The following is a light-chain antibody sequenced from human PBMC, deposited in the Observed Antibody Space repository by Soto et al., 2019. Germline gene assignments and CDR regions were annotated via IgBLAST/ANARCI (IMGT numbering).Light chain of an antibody. Sequence: DIVMTQSPLSLPVTPGEPASISCRSSQSLLHSNGYNYLDWYLQKPGQSPQLLIYLGSNRASGVPDRFSVSGSGTDFTLKISRVEAEDVGVYYCMQALQTPVTFGPGXKXXIK. J-gene: IGKJ3*01. V-gene: IGKV2-28*01. CDR1: QSLLHSNGYNY. CDR2: LGS. CDR3: MQALQTPVT.